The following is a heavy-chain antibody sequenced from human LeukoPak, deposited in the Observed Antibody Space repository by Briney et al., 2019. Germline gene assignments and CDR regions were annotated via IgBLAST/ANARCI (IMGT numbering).Heavy chain of an antibody. CDR3: ARESSGTLRDAFDI. V-gene: IGHV4-59*12. Sequence: SETLSLTCSVSGGSISNYYWSWIRQPPGKGLEWIGYIHYSGSTNYNPSLKSRVTMSVDTSKNQFSLKLSSVTAADTAVYYCARESSGTLRDAFDIWGQGTMVTVSS. CDR2: IHYSGST. CDR1: GGSISNYY. D-gene: IGHD1-26*01. J-gene: IGHJ3*02.